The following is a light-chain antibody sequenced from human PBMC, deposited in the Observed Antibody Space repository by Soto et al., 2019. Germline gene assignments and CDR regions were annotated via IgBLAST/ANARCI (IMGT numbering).Light chain of an antibody. Sequence: EIVLTQSPATLSLSPGERATLSCRASQSVSRSFAWYQQKPGQAPRLLIYDASNRATGIPARFIGNGSGTEFTLTISSLQSEDFAVYYCQQYNNWPRATFGGGTKVDIK. CDR2: DAS. J-gene: IGKJ4*01. CDR1: QSVSRS. V-gene: IGKV3D-15*01. CDR3: QQYNNWPRAT.